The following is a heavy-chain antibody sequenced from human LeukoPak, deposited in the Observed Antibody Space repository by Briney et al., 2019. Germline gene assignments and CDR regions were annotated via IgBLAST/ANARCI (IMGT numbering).Heavy chain of an antibody. CDR3: ARDLSGVTGYTYGRGIDY. Sequence: GGSLRLSCAASGFTFSSYWMSWVCQAPGKGLEWVANIKKDGSEKYYVDSVKGRFTISRDNAKTSLYLQMNSLRAEDTAVYYCARDLSGVTGYTYGRGIDYWGQGTLVTVSS. D-gene: IGHD5-18*01. V-gene: IGHV3-7*01. J-gene: IGHJ4*02. CDR1: GFTFSSYW. CDR2: IKKDGSEK.